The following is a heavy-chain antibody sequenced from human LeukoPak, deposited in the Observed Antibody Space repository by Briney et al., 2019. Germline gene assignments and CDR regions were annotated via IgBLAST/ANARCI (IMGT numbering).Heavy chain of an antibody. V-gene: IGHV3-30*02. CDR3: ARPNYDILTGYSSHFDY. J-gene: IGHJ4*02. Sequence: GGSLRLSCAASGFTFSSYGMHWVRQAPGKGLEWVAFIRYDGSNKYYADSVKGRFTISRDNSKNTLYLHVNSLRPEDTAVYYCARPNYDILTGYSSHFDYWGQGTLVTVSS. CDR1: GFTFSSYG. CDR2: IRYDGSNK. D-gene: IGHD3-9*01.